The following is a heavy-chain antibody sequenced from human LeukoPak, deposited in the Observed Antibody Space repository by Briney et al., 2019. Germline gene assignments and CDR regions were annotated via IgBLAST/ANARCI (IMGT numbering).Heavy chain of an antibody. CDR3: AGPGGSYSSGYLY. CDR1: GFVFSSYP. Sequence: PGGSLRLSCEASGFVFSSYPLHWVRQAPGKGLEWVSYISSSGSTIYYADSVKGRSTISRDNAKNSLYLQMNSLRAEDAAVYYCAGPGGSYSSGYLYWGQGTLVTVSS. D-gene: IGHD3-22*01. CDR2: ISSSGSTI. J-gene: IGHJ4*02. V-gene: IGHV3-48*03.